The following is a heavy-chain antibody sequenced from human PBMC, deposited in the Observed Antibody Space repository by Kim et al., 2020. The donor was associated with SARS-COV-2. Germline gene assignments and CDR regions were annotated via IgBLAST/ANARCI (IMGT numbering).Heavy chain of an antibody. J-gene: IGHJ4*02. CDR3: ARDGSGSGVDY. V-gene: IGHV4-31*02. CDR2: T. D-gene: IGHD1-1*01. Sequence: TYYNPSLKSRVTISVDTSKNQFSLKLSSVTAADTAVYYCARDGSGSGVDYWGQGTLVTVSS.